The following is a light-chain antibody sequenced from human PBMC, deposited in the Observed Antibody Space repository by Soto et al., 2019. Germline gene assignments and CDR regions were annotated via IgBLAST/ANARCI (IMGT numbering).Light chain of an antibody. Sequence: EIVLTQSPATLSLSPGERATLSCRASQSISGNYLAWYQQKPGQAPRLLIYDASNRATGIPARFSGSGSGTDFTLTISSLEPEDFAVYYCQQRSNWTPFTFGQGTRLEIK. CDR3: QQRSNWTPFT. V-gene: IGKV3-11*01. CDR1: QSISGNY. CDR2: DAS. J-gene: IGKJ5*01.